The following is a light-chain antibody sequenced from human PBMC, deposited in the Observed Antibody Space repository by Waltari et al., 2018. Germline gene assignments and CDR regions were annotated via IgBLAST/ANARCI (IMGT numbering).Light chain of an antibody. CDR1: QSVGTW. V-gene: IGKV1-5*03. J-gene: IGKJ2*01. Sequence: DIQMTQSPSTLSASVGDRVTISCRASQSVGTWLAWYQQKPGKAPKLLIYMASSLESGVPSRFSGSGSGTEFTLTINGLQPDDFATYSCQQYSSFSTFGQGTKV. CDR3: QQYSSFST. CDR2: MAS.